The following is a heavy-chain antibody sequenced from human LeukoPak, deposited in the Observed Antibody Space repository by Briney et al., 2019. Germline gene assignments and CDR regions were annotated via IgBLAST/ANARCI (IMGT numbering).Heavy chain of an antibody. CDR2: INPSGGST. V-gene: IGHV1-46*01. D-gene: IGHD3-22*01. J-gene: IGHJ4*02. CDR3: ARKAYYYDSSGYYDDPYYFDY. Sequence: ASVKVSCKASGYTFTSYYMHWVRQAPGQGLEWMGIINPSGGSTSYAQKFQGRVTMTRDTSTSTAYMELRSLRSDDTAVYYCARKAYYYDSSGYYDDPYYFDYWGQGTLVTVSS. CDR1: GYTFTSYY.